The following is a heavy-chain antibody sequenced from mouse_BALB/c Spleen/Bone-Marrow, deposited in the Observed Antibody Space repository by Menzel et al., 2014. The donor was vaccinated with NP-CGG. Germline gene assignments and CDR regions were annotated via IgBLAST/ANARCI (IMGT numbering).Heavy chain of an antibody. Sequence: DVMLVESGGGLVQPGGSLKLSCAASGFDFSRYWMSWVRQAPGKGLEWIGEINPDSNTINYTPSLKDKFIISRDNAKNTLYLQMSKVRSEDTALYYCARQGYYGSFAYWGQGTLVTVSA. CDR3: ARQGYYGSFAY. CDR2: INPDSNTI. CDR1: GFDFSRYW. V-gene: IGHV4-1*02. D-gene: IGHD1-2*01. J-gene: IGHJ3*01.